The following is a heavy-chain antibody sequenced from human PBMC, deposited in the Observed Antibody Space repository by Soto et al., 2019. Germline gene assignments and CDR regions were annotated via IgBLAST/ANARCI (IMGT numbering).Heavy chain of an antibody. Sequence: SETLSLTCAVYGGSFSDHYWSWIRQTPGKGLEWIGYVYYSGSTNYNPSLKSRVTISVDTSKNQFSLKLSSVTAADTAVYYCARGYYDSSGQSNTFDIWGQGTMVTVSS. J-gene: IGHJ3*02. CDR1: GGSFSDHY. V-gene: IGHV4-59*11. D-gene: IGHD3-22*01. CDR3: ARGYYDSSGQSNTFDI. CDR2: VYYSGST.